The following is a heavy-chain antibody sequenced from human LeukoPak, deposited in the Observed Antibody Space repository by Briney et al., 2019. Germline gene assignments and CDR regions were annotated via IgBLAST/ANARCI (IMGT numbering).Heavy chain of an antibody. CDR1: GGSISSYY. V-gene: IGHV4-30-4*08. CDR3: ARVTVGATTTNAFDI. J-gene: IGHJ3*02. CDR2: IYYSGST. D-gene: IGHD1-26*01. Sequence: SETLSLTCTVSGGSISSYYWSWIRQPPGKGLEWIGYIYYSGSTYYNPSLKSRVTISVDTSKNQFSLKLSSVTAADTAVYYCARVTVGATTTNAFDIWGQGTMVTVSS.